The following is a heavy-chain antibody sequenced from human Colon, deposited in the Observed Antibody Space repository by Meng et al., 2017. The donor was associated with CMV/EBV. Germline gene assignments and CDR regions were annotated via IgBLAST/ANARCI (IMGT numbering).Heavy chain of an antibody. CDR1: GYTFTDYY. CDR2: IRSDGSAT. D-gene: IGHD6-19*01. CDR3: VRSSGWSLFDY. V-gene: IGHV1-2*02. Sequence: QGQLVQSGGGGKEPGASVKGSCKASGYTFTDYYMHWVRQGPGQGLEWMGWIRSDGSATKYAQKFRGRVTMTRDAYVSTAYMELSGLTSDDTAVYFCVRSSGWSLFDYWGPGALVTVSS. J-gene: IGHJ4*02.